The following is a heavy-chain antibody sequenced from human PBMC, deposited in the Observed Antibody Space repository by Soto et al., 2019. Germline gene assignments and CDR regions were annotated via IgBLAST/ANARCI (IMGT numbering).Heavy chain of an antibody. CDR1: VFTSSG. CDR3: AREGILGLFDAYDL. CDR2: ISTHNGNA. Sequence: QDQLVQSGAEVKKPGASVKVSCKASVFTSSGISWVRQAPGQRLEWMGWISTHNGNAIYAQKFQGRVIMTMDTSTTTVYMELRSLRPDDTAVYLCAREGILGLFDAYDLWGQGTMVTVSS. D-gene: IGHD3-3*01. V-gene: IGHV1-18*04. J-gene: IGHJ3*01.